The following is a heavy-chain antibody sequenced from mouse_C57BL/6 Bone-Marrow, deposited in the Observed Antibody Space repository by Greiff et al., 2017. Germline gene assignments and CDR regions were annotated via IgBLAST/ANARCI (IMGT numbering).Heavy chain of an antibody. CDR3: ARLRTSYYFDY. Sequence: EVKLVESGGDLVKPGGSLKLSCAASGFTFSSYGMSWVRQTPDKRLEWVATISSGGSYTYYPDSVKGRFTISRDNAKNTLYLQMSSLKSEDTAMYDCARLRTSYYFDYWGQGTTLTVSS. D-gene: IGHD2-12*01. CDR2: ISSGGSYT. J-gene: IGHJ2*01. CDR1: GFTFSSYG. V-gene: IGHV5-6*01.